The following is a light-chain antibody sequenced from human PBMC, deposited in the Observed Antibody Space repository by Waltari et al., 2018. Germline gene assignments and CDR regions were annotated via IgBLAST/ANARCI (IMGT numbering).Light chain of an antibody. J-gene: IGKJ5*01. CDR3: QQYYSSIT. V-gene: IGKV4-1*01. CDR2: WAS. Sequence: DIVLTQSPASLSVSLGARATINCKSSQSLFYSSNNKNYLGWFQQKPGHPPKLLLYWASTRASGVPDRFSDSGSGTDFTLTISSLQADDVAVYYCQQYYSSITFGQGTRLEIK. CDR1: QSLFYSSNNKNY.